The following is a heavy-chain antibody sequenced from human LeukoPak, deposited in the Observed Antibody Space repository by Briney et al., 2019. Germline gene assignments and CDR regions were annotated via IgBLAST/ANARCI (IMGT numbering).Heavy chain of an antibody. J-gene: IGHJ3*02. CDR2: IYPGDSAT. Sequence: GESLKISCKGSGYSFTSYSIGCVRQMPGKGLELMGIIYPGDSATTYSPSFQGQVTISADKSISPAYLQWSRLKASDNAMYYCARHVYGSGSYAFDIWGQGTMVTVSS. CDR3: ARHVYGSGSYAFDI. CDR1: GYSFTSYS. D-gene: IGHD3-10*01. V-gene: IGHV5-51*01.